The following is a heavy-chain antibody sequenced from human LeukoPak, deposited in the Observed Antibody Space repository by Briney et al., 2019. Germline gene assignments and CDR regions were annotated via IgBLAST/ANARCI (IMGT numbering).Heavy chain of an antibody. J-gene: IGHJ4*02. D-gene: IGHD4-17*01. CDR2: ITGSSSYI. CDR1: GFTFSSYS. Sequence: KSGGSLRLSCAASGFTFSSYSMNWVRHAPGKGLEWVSSITGSSSYIYYADSVKGRFTISRDNARNSLYLQMNSRRAEDTAVYYCARGTTLTPFDYWGQGTLVTVSS. CDR3: ARGTTLTPFDY. V-gene: IGHV3-21*01.